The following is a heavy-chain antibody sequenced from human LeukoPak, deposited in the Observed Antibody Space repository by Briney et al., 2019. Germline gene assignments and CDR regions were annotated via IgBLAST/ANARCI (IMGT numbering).Heavy chain of an antibody. CDR1: GFTFCSYA. D-gene: IGHD3-22*01. CDR2: ISYDGSNK. Sequence: GGSLRLSCAASGFTFCSYAMHWVRQAPGKGLEWVAVISYDGSNKYYADSVKGRFTISRDNSKNTLYLQMNSLRAEDTAVYYCARVLLMGYYDSSGELDYWGQGTLVTVSS. J-gene: IGHJ4*02. CDR3: ARVLLMGYYDSSGELDY. V-gene: IGHV3-30-3*01.